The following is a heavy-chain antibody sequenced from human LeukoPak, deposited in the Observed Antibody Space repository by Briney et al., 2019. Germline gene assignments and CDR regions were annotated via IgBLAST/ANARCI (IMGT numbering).Heavy chain of an antibody. CDR3: ARDDKASNYYGSGSPDY. D-gene: IGHD3-10*01. CDR1: GFTLSSYS. V-gene: IGHV3-21*01. CDR2: ISSSSYI. Sequence: GGSLRLSCAASGFTLSSYSMNWVRQATGKGLEWVSSISSSSYIYYTDSVKGRFTISRDNAKNSLYLQMNSLRAEDTAVYYCARDDKASNYYGSGSPDYWGQGTLVTVSS. J-gene: IGHJ4*02.